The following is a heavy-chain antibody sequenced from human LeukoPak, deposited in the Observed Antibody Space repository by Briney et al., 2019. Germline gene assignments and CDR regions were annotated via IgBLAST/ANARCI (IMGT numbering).Heavy chain of an antibody. CDR3: ARGPIQLWSDY. J-gene: IGHJ4*02. D-gene: IGHD5-18*01. CDR2: IYYSGST. V-gene: IGHV4-59*01. CDR1: GGSIRSYY. Sequence: SETLSLTCTVSGGSIRSYYWSWIRQPPGKGLEWIGYIYYSGSTNYNPSLKSRVTISVDTSKNQFSLKLSSVTAADTAVYYCARGPIQLWSDYWGQGTLVTVSS.